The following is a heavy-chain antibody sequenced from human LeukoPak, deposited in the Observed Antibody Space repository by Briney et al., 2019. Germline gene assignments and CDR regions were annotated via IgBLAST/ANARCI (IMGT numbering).Heavy chain of an antibody. V-gene: IGHV3-7*01. D-gene: IGHD3-3*01. CDR2: IKQDGSEK. Sequence: SGGSLRLSCAASGFTVSSNYMSWVRQAPGKGLEWVANIKQDGSEKYYVDSVKGRFTISRDNAKNSLYLQMNSLRAEDTAVYYCARDRHYDFWSGYYGYWGQGTLVTVSS. CDR3: ARDRHYDFWSGYYGY. CDR1: GFTVSSNY. J-gene: IGHJ4*02.